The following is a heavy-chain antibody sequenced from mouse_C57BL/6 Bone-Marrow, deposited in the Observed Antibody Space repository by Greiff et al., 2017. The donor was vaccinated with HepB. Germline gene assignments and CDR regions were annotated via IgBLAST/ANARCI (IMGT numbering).Heavy chain of an antibody. CDR3: ASPTVVATGDAMDY. D-gene: IGHD1-1*01. J-gene: IGHJ4*01. V-gene: IGHV1-82*01. CDR2: IYPGDGDT. CDR1: GYAFSSSW. Sequence: QVQLQQSGPELVKPGASVKISCKASGYAFSSSWMNWVKQRPGKGLEWIGRIYPGDGDTNYNGKFKGKATLTADKSSSTAYMQLSSLTSEDSAVYFCASPTVVATGDAMDYWGQGTSVTVSS.